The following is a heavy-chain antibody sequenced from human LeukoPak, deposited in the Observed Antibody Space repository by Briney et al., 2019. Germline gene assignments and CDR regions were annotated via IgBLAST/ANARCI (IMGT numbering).Heavy chain of an antibody. D-gene: IGHD1-26*01. CDR1: GFTFSSYW. J-gene: IGHJ5*02. CDR3: AREWELLITNWFDP. V-gene: IGHV3-7*01. Sequence: GVSLRLSCAASGFTFSSYWMSWVRQAPGKGLEWVANIKQDGSEKYYVDSVKGRFTISRDNAKNSLYLQMNSLRAEDTAVYYCAREWELLITNWFDPWGQGTLVTVSS. CDR2: IKQDGSEK.